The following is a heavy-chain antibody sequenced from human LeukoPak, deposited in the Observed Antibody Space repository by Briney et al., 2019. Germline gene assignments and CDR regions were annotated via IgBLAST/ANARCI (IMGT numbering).Heavy chain of an antibody. J-gene: IGHJ4*02. CDR3: ASTPNRYSGYVEFDY. Sequence: SVKVSCKASGGTFSSYAISWLRQAPGQGLEWMGGIIPIFGTANYAQKFQGRVTITTDESTSTAYMELSSLRSEDTAVYYCASTPNRYSGYVEFDYWGQGTLVTVSS. V-gene: IGHV1-69*05. D-gene: IGHD5-12*01. CDR2: IIPIFGTA. CDR1: GGTFSSYA.